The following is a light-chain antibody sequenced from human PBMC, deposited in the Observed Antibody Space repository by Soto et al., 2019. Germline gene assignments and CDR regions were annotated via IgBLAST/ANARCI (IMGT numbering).Light chain of an antibody. CDR1: QSVSSRSNNV. CDR2: RAS. V-gene: IGKV4-1*01. CDR3: QQYYSSPYT. Sequence: DIVMTQSPDSLAVSLGERATINCKSSQSVSSRSNNVIWYQQKPGQPPKLLIYRASTREWGVPDRFSGSGSGTDFTLTISSLLAEDVAVYYCQQYYSSPYTFGQGTKLEIK. J-gene: IGKJ2*01.